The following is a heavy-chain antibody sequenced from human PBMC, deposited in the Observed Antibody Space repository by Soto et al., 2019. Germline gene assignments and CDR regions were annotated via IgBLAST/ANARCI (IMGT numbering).Heavy chain of an antibody. D-gene: IGHD3-3*01. CDR1: GFTFSRYA. CDR2: ISYDGSNK. CDR3: ARDLSVTIFGVALYYYYYGRNV. V-gene: IGHV3-30-3*01. J-gene: IGHJ6*02. Sequence: QVQLVESGGGVVQPGRSLRLSCAASGFTFSRYAMHWVRQAPGKGLEWVAVISYDGSNKYYADSVKGRFTISRDKSKNMLYLHMNILKAEDTAVYYCARDLSVTIFGVALYYYYYGRNVWGQGTTVTVSS.